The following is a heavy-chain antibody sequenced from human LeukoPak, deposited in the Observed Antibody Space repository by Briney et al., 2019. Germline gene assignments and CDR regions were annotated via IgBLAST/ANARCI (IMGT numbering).Heavy chain of an antibody. CDR2: IYSDGST. D-gene: IGHD4-23*01. CDR1: GFTVSNNY. Sequence: GGSLRLSCAVSGFTVSNNYMSWVRQAPGKGLAWVSVIYSDGSTYYADSVKGRFTISRDNSKNTLYLQMNSLRAGDTAVYYCARGGGGGNPFDYWGQGTLATVSS. CDR3: ARGGGGGNPFDY. J-gene: IGHJ4*02. V-gene: IGHV3-53*01.